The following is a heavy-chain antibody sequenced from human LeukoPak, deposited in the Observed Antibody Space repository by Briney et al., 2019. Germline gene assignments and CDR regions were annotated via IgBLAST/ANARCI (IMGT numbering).Heavy chain of an antibody. CDR3: AKCGSYSGSYCGS. Sequence: GGSLRLSCAASGFTFSNYAMSWVRQAPGQGLEWVSAISGSGGSTYYADSVKGRLTISRDNSKNTLYLQTNSLRAEDTAVYYCAKCGSYSGSYCGSWGQGTLVTVSS. CDR2: ISGSGGST. V-gene: IGHV3-23*01. CDR1: GFTFSNYA. D-gene: IGHD1-26*01. J-gene: IGHJ4*02.